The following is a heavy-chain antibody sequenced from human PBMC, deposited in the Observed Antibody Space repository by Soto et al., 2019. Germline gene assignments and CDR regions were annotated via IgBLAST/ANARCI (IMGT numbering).Heavy chain of an antibody. J-gene: IGHJ6*02. CDR1: GETLEDSV. CDR2: ISWDGSDT. CDR3: AKDIRGSSGWYGLDV. V-gene: IGHV3-43D*04. D-gene: IGHD6-19*01. Sequence: LSSAASGETLEDSVVSGSCQTQRRGLECVSLISWDGSDTYYADSVKGRFTISRDNSKISLYLQMKSLRAEDTAFYYCAKDIRGSSGWYGLDVCGQGTMVTVPS.